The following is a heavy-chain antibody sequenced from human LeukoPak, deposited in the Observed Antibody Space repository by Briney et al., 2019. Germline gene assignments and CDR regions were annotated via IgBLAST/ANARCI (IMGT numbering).Heavy chain of an antibody. J-gene: IGHJ4*02. D-gene: IGHD3-22*01. Sequence: GGSLRLSCAASGFTFDDYAMHWVRQAPGKGLEWVAVIWYDGSNKYYADSVKGRFTISRDNSKNTLYLQMNSLRAEDTAVYYCARDKKDYDSSGYIDYWGQGTLVTVSS. CDR3: ARDKKDYDSSGYIDY. CDR2: IWYDGSNK. V-gene: IGHV3-33*08. CDR1: GFTFDDYA.